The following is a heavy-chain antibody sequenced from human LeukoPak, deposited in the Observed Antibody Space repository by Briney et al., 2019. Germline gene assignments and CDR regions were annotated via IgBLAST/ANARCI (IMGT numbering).Heavy chain of an antibody. CDR1: GGSSNKYY. V-gene: IGHV4-34*01. CDR2: INRSGST. J-gene: IGHJ4*02. D-gene: IGHD3-10*01. CDR3: ARLRDYGSGTFYNDY. Sequence: SETLSLTCDVSGGSSNKYYWSWIRQPPGKGLEWIGEINRSGSTNYNPSLTSRVTISVDTSKNQFSLKLSSVTAADTAVYYCARLRDYGSGTFYNDYWGQGTLVTVSS.